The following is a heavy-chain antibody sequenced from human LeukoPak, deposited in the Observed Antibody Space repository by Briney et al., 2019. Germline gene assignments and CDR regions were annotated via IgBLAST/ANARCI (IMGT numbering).Heavy chain of an antibody. CDR1: GYTFSNYW. CDR3: ARQYSSSWHVFDY. Sequence: GESLKISCKGSGYTFSNYWIGWVRQVPEKGLEWMGIIYPGDSDTRYGPSFQGQVTVSADKSISTAYLQWSSLKASDTAMYYCARQYSSSWHVFDYWGQGTLVTVSS. D-gene: IGHD6-13*01. V-gene: IGHV5-51*01. CDR2: IYPGDSDT. J-gene: IGHJ4*02.